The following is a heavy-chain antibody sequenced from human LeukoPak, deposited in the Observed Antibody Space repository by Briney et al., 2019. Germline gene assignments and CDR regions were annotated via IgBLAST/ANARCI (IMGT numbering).Heavy chain of an antibody. CDR1: GFTFSSYG. V-gene: IGHV3-33*01. CDR3: ARDGTSDNYYYYYGMDV. CDR2: IWYDGSNK. Sequence: GGSLRLSCAASGFTFSSYGMHWVRQAPGKGLEWVAVIWYDGSNKYYADSVKGRFTISRDNSKNTLYLQMNSLRAEDTAVYYCARDGTSDNYYYYYGMDVWGQGTTVTVSS. J-gene: IGHJ6*02. D-gene: IGHD2-2*01.